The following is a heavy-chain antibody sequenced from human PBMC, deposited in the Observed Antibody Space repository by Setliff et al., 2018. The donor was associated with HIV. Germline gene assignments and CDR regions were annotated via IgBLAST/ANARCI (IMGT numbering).Heavy chain of an antibody. J-gene: IGHJ4*02. V-gene: IGHV1-24*01. D-gene: IGHD1-26*01. CDR3: ATDLSGSYWYYFDY. Sequence: ASVKVSCKVSGYTLTELSMHRVRQAPGKGLEWMGGFDPEGGETIYAQKFQGRVTMTEDTSTDTAYMELSSLRSEDTAVYYCATDLSGSYWYYFDYWGQGTLVTVSS. CDR1: GYTLTELS. CDR2: FDPEGGET.